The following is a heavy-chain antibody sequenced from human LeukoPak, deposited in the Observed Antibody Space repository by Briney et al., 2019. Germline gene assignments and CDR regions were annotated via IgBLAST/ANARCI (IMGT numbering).Heavy chain of an antibody. CDR2: IYHSGST. J-gene: IGHJ4*02. D-gene: IGHD3-22*01. Sequence: NSSETLSLTCAVSGYSISSGYYWGWIRQPPGKGLEWIGSIYHSGSTYYNPSLKSRVTISVDTSKNQFSLKLSSVTAADTAVYYCAKIYDSSAFDYWGQGTLVTVSS. V-gene: IGHV4-38-2*01. CDR3: AKIYDSSAFDY. CDR1: GYSISSGYY.